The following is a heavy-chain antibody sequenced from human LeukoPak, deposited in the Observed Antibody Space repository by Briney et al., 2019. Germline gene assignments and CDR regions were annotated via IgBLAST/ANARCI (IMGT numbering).Heavy chain of an antibody. CDR1: GFTVSSNY. CDR2: IYDGGST. CDR3: ARGYSYGYIRY. J-gene: IGHJ4*02. Sequence: GGSLRLSCAASGFTVSSNYMNWVRQAPGRGLEWVSVIYDGGSTDYADSVKGRFTISRDNSKNMLYLQMNSLRAEDTAVYYCARGYSYGYIRYWGQGTLVTVSS. D-gene: IGHD5-18*01. V-gene: IGHV3-66*01.